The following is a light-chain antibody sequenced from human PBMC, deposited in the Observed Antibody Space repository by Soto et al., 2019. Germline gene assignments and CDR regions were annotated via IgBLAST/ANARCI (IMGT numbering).Light chain of an antibody. V-gene: IGKV1-33*01. CDR2: DAS. Sequence: DILMTQSPFSLSASVGDGDTFTFQASQDISNYLNWYQQKPGKAPKVLIYDASNLGTGVPSRFSGSGSGTDFTFSISSLQPEDVATYYCQQYDGLPTFGQGTRLEN. CDR1: QDISNY. J-gene: IGKJ5*01. CDR3: QQYDGLPT.